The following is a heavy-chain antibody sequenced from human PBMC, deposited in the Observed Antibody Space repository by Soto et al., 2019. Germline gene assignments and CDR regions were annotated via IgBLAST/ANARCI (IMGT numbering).Heavy chain of an antibody. Sequence: GASVKVSCKASGYTFTCHYLHWVRQATGQALEWMGWMTPFNGNTNYAQKFQDRVTITRDRSLSTAYMELSSLRSEDTAMYYCARGTTTVPFDAFDIWGQGTMVT. V-gene: IGHV1-45*02. J-gene: IGHJ3*02. CDR2: MTPFNGNT. CDR1: GYTFTCHY. CDR3: ARGTTTVPFDAFDI. D-gene: IGHD4-17*01.